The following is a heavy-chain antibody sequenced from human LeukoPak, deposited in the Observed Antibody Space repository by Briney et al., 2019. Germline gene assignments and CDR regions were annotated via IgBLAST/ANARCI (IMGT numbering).Heavy chain of an antibody. D-gene: IGHD3-10*01. V-gene: IGHV3-48*03. CDR1: GFTFSSYE. J-gene: IGHJ4*02. CDR2: ISSSGSTI. Sequence: GGSLRLSWAASGFTFSSYEMNWVRQASGKGLEWASYISSSGSTIYYADSVKGRFTISRDNAKNSLYLQMNSLRAEDTAVYYCARHNYYGSGSYHLFDYWGQGTLVTVSA. CDR3: ARHNYYGSGSYHLFDY.